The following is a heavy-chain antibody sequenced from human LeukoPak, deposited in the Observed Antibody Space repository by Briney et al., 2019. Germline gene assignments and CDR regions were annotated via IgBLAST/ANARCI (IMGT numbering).Heavy chain of an antibody. Sequence: PGGSLRLSCAASGFTFSTYGMHWVRQAPGKGLEWVAFIAYDGSNKYYADSVKARFTISRDNSKKTVYLQMNSLRVEDTAVYYCAKDAQRGFDFSNSLESWGQGTLVTVSS. V-gene: IGHV3-30*02. CDR2: IAYDGSNK. J-gene: IGHJ4*02. D-gene: IGHD4-11*01. CDR1: GFTFSTYG. CDR3: AKDAQRGFDFSNSLES.